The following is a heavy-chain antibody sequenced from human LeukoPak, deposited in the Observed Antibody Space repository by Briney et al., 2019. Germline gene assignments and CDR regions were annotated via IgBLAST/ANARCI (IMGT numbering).Heavy chain of an antibody. Sequence: GGSLRLSCAASGFSFSDYYMSWMRQAPGKGLEWVSYISSSSSYTNYTDPVKGRFTISRDNAKNSLYLQMDSLRDDDTAVYYCARAYGSGSHGYWGQGTLVTVSS. D-gene: IGHD3-10*01. CDR1: GFSFSDYY. CDR2: ISSSSSYT. J-gene: IGHJ4*02. CDR3: ARAYGSGSHGY. V-gene: IGHV3-11*05.